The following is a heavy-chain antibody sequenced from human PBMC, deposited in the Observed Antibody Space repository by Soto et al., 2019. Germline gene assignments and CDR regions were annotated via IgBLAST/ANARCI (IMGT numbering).Heavy chain of an antibody. CDR3: AKGNARGVVLK. CDR2: FRTGGDDGTT. Sequence: VQLLESGGGLVQPGGSLRLSCAASGFTFSSYSMSWVRQAPGKGLEWVSGFRTGGDDGTTYYADSVKGRFTTSRDNSKNTLWLQMNGLRAEDTAVYSCAKGNARGVVLKWGQGTLVTVSS. CDR1: GFTFSSYS. D-gene: IGHD2-15*01. V-gene: IGHV3-23*01. J-gene: IGHJ4*02.